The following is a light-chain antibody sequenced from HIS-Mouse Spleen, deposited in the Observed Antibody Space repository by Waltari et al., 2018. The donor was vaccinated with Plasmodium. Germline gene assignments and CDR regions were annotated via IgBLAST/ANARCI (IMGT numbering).Light chain of an antibody. V-gene: IGKV1-8*01. CDR1: QGISSY. Sequence: AIRMTQSPSSLDASTGDRVTITCRASQGISSYLAWYQQKPWKAPKLLIYAASTLQSGVPSRFSGSGSGTDFTLTISCLQSEDFATYYCQQYYSYPLTFGGGTKVEIK. CDR2: AAS. CDR3: QQYYSYPLT. J-gene: IGKJ4*01.